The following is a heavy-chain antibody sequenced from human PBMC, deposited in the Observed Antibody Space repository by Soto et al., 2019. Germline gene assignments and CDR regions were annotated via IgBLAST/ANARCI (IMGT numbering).Heavy chain of an antibody. D-gene: IGHD3-10*01. CDR2: IYYSGST. CDR3: AREGAKILWFGELWQNYYYGMDV. V-gene: IGHV4-31*03. Sequence: PSETLSLTCTVSGGSISSGGYYWSWIRQHPGKGLEWIGYIYYSGSTYYNPSLKSRVTISVDTSKNQFSLKLSSVTAADTAVYYCAREGAKILWFGELWQNYYYGMDVWGQGTTVTVSS. CDR1: GGSISSGGYY. J-gene: IGHJ6*02.